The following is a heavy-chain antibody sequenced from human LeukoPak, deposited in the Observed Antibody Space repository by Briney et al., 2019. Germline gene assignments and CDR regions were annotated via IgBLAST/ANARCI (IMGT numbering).Heavy chain of an antibody. CDR2: IKQDGSEK. CDR1: GFTFSSYW. D-gene: IGHD3-16*01. V-gene: IGHV3-7*01. J-gene: IGHJ4*02. Sequence: PGGSLRLSCAASGFTFSSYWMSWVCQAPGKGLEWVANIKQDGSEKYYVDSVKGRFTISRDNAKNSLYLQMNSLRAEDTAVYYCARVGGTLYFDYWGQGTLVTVSS. CDR3: ARVGGTLYFDY.